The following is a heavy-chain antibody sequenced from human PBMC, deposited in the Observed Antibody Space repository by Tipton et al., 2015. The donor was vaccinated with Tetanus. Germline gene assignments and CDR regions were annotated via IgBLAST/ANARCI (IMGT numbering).Heavy chain of an antibody. J-gene: IGHJ6*02. CDR2: IYYSGST. CDR1: GGSISSYF. V-gene: IGHV4-59*08. Sequence: TLSLICTVSGGSISSYFWSWIRQPPGKGLEWIGYIYYSGSTNYNPSLKSRVTISVDTSKNQFSLKLSSVTAADTAVYYCARATMVRGVLYMDVWGQGTTVTVSS. D-gene: IGHD3-10*01. CDR3: ARATMVRGVLYMDV.